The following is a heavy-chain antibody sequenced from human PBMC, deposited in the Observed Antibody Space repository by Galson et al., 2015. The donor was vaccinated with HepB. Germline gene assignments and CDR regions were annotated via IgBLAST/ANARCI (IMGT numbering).Heavy chain of an antibody. V-gene: IGHV3-21*01. Sequence: SLRLSCAASGFTFSSYSMNWVRQAPGKGLEWVSSISSSSSYIYYADSVKGRFTISRDNAKNSLYLQMNSLRAEDTAVYYCARVAVVVAPFDYWGQGTLVTVSS. CDR1: GFTFSSYS. J-gene: IGHJ4*02. CDR2: ISSSSSYI. D-gene: IGHD2-15*01. CDR3: ARVAVVVAPFDY.